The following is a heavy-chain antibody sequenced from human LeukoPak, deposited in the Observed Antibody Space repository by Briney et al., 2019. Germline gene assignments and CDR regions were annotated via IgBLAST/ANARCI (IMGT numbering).Heavy chain of an antibody. V-gene: IGHV4-59*01. CDR2: IYYSGST. D-gene: IGHD6-13*01. Sequence: SETLSLTCTLSLGSISSYYWSWIRQPPGKGLEWIGYIYYSGSTNYNPSLKSRVTISVDTSKHQFSLKLSSVTAADTAAYYCARGTDSSSSSLLFDYWGQGTLVTVSS. CDR1: LGSISSYY. CDR3: ARGTDSSSSSLLFDY. J-gene: IGHJ4*02.